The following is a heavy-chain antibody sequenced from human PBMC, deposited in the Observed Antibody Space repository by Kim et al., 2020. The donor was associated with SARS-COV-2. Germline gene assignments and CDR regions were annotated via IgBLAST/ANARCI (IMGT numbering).Heavy chain of an antibody. D-gene: IGHD3-9*01. Sequence: ASVKVSCKVSGYTLTELSMHWVRQAPGKGLEWMGGFDPEDGESIYAQKFQGRVTMTEDTSTETAYMELSRLRSEDTAVYYCATDRLPETYYDILTGYYKGIHVWGQGTTVTDSS. CDR2: FDPEDGES. CDR1: GYTLTELS. J-gene: IGHJ6*01. V-gene: IGHV1-24*01. CDR3: ATDRLPETYYDILTGYYKGIHV.